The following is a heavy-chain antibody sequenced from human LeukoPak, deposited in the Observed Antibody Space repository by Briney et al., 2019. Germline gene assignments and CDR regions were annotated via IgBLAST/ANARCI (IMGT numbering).Heavy chain of an antibody. J-gene: IGHJ4*02. CDR3: AKAYGSGWYYFDY. CDR2: ISGGGDSI. Sequence: PGGSLRLSCAASGXTFSTYAMTWVRQAPGKGLEWVSAISGGGDSIHYADSVKGRFTISRDNSKSTVYMQMNSLRAEDTAVYYCAKAYGSGWYYFDYWGQGTLVTVSS. V-gene: IGHV3-23*01. CDR1: GXTFSTYA. D-gene: IGHD6-19*01.